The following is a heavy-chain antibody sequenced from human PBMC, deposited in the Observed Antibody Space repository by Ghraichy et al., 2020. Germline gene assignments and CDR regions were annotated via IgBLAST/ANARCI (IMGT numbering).Heavy chain of an antibody. Sequence: GGSLRLSCAASGFTFSSYGMHWVRQAPGKGLEWVAVISYDGSNKYYADSVKGRFTISRDNSKNTLYLQMNSLRAEDTAVYYCAKDRRYGQWLVAYYYYGMDVWGQGTTVTVSS. CDR1: GFTFSSYG. J-gene: IGHJ6*02. V-gene: IGHV3-30*18. CDR3: AKDRRYGQWLVAYYYYGMDV. CDR2: ISYDGSNK. D-gene: IGHD6-19*01.